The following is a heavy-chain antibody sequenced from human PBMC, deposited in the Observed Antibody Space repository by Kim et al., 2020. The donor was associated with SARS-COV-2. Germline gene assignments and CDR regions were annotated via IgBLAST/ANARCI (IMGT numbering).Heavy chain of an antibody. V-gene: IGHV1-46*01. CDR3: ARDPRMTTDGGPFFDY. Sequence: KFQGRVTMTRDTSTSTVYMELSSLRSEDTAVYYCARDPRMTTDGGPFFDYWGQGTLVTVSS. D-gene: IGHD4-17*01. J-gene: IGHJ4*02.